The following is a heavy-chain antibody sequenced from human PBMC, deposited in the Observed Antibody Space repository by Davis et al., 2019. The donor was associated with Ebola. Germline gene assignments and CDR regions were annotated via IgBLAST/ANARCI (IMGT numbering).Heavy chain of an antibody. CDR1: GFTFSSYW. CDR3: SRGGAVKFDY. CDR2: TNSDGSSV. Sequence: HTGGSLRLSCAASGFTFSSYWMHWVRQAPGKELVWVSRTNSDGSSVSYADSVKGRFTISRDNTKNSLYLQMNSLRDEDTALYYCSRGGAVKFDYWGQGTLVTVSS. D-gene: IGHD4-17*01. V-gene: IGHV3-74*01. J-gene: IGHJ4*02.